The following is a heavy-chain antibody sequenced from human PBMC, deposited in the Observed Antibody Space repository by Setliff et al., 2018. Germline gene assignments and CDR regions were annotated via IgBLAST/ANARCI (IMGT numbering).Heavy chain of an antibody. V-gene: IGHV4-34*01. Sequence: SETLSLTCAVYGGSFSDYWWSWIRQLPGKGLEWIAEIHHSGSTNFHPSLKSRVAISVDPSKNQFYLNLRSVTAADTAVYFCARGTETMVINYWYFDVWGRGTPVTVS. CDR2: IHHSGST. CDR1: GGSFSDYW. J-gene: IGHJ2*01. CDR3: ARGTETMVINYWYFDV. D-gene: IGHD4-17*01.